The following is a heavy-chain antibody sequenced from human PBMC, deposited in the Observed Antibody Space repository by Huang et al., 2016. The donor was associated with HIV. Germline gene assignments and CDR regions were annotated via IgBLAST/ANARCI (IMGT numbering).Heavy chain of an antibody. CDR1: GGSFSGHY. CDR3: ARMFKYDSGGYWGNDAFDI. J-gene: IGHJ3*02. CDR2: ISDSGST. D-gene: IGHD3-22*01. Sequence: QVQLQQWGAELLKPSETLSLTCAVSGGSFSGHYWTWIRQPPGRGLEWIGEISDSGSTTYNPCLKSRVTISGDTSQNQFSLKLNSVTAADTAIYYCARMFKYDSGGYWGNDAFDIWGQGTMVTVSS. V-gene: IGHV4-34*02.